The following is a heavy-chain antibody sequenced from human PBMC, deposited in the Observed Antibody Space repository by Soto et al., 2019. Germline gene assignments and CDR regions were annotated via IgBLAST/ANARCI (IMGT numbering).Heavy chain of an antibody. V-gene: IGHV3-74*01. CDR1: GFTFSSYW. CDR2: INSDGSST. J-gene: IGHJ6*02. D-gene: IGHD1-26*01. CDR3: ARDPSIVGATEGYYYYGMDV. Sequence: PGGSLRLSCAASGFTFSSYWMHWVRQAPGKGLVWVSRINSDGSSTSYADSVKGRSTISRDNAKNTLYLQMNSLRAEDTAVYYCARDPSIVGATEGYYYYGMDVWGQGTTVTVSS.